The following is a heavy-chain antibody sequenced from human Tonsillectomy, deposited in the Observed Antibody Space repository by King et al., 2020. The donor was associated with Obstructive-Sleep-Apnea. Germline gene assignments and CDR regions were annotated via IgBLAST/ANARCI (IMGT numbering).Heavy chain of an antibody. J-gene: IGHJ3*02. Sequence: VQLVESGGGLVQPGRSLRLSCTASGFTFDDYAMHWVRQAPGKGLELVSGITWNCGTIAYAESVKGRFTISSDNAKNSLHLQMNSLRDEDTDLYYCAKAGGIWGQGTMVTVSA. CDR3: AKAGGI. V-gene: IGHV3-9*01. CDR1: GFTFDDYA. CDR2: ITWNCGTI.